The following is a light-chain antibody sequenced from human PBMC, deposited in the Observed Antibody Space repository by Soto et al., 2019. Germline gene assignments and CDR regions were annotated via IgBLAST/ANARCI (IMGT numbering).Light chain of an antibody. CDR3: GSWDSSLSAYV. CDR2: DDN. J-gene: IGLJ1*01. CDR1: SPNIGGNS. Sequence: QSVLTQPPSVSAAPGQKVTISCSGSSPNIGGNSVSWYQQLPGTAPKLLIYDDNKRPSGIPDRFSGSKSGTSATLGITGFQTGDEAEYYCGSWDSSLSAYVFGTGTKVTVL. V-gene: IGLV1-51*01.